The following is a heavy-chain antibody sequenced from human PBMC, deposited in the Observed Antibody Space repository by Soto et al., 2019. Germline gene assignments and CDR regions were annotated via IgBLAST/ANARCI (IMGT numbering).Heavy chain of an antibody. CDR2: FDPEDGET. CDR3: ATLDTTYSTIFH. V-gene: IGHV1-24*01. Sequence: ASVKVSCTVSGYTLTELSMHWVRQAPGKGLEWMGGFDPEDGETIYAQKFQGRVTMTEDTSTDTAYMELSSLRSEDTAVYYCATLDTTYSTIFHWGQGTLVTVSS. CDR1: GYTLTELS. D-gene: IGHD6-13*01. J-gene: IGHJ4*02.